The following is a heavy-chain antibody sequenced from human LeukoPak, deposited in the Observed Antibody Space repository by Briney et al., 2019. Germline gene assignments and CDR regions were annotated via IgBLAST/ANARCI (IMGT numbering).Heavy chain of an antibody. D-gene: IGHD1-26*01. J-gene: IGHJ4*02. CDR3: ARAAGASEETKI. V-gene: IGHV4-4*02. CDR2: IYHSGST. Sequence: SGTLSLTCAVSGGSVSSNNWWTWVRQPPGKGLEWIGEIYHSGSTNYHPSLKSRVTISVDKSKNQFSLRLSSVTAADTAVYYCARAAGASEETKIWGQGTLVTVSS. CDR1: GGSVSSNNW.